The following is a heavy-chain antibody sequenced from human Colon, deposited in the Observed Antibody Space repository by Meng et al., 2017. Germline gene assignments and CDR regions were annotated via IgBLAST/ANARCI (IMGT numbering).Heavy chain of an antibody. CDR1: GGSFTGYY. D-gene: IGHD1-14*01. Sequence: QVQLRESGPGLGKPSETLSLTCAVYGGSFTGYYWSWIRQPPGKGLEWIGEISHSGSTKYNPSLKSRVTISVDTSKNQFSLRLNSVTAADTAMYYCGFVEAGTNAGAFDMWGQGTMVTVSS. CDR2: ISHSGST. CDR3: GFVEAGTNAGAFDM. V-gene: IGHV4-34*01. J-gene: IGHJ3*02.